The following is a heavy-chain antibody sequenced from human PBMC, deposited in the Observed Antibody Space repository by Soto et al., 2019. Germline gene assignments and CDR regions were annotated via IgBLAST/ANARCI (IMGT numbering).Heavy chain of an antibody. CDR2: IYYTGNA. D-gene: IGHD3-22*01. J-gene: IGHJ4*02. CDR1: GGSISSGTFY. V-gene: IGHV4-31*03. Sequence: TLSLTCTVSGGSISSGTFYWSWFRQHPGKGLEWIGYIYYTGNAYYNPSLKSRLTISVDTSKNQFSLTLSSVTAADTAVYYCARVGRVSNGGYLDYWGQGTLVTVSS. CDR3: ARVGRVSNGGYLDY.